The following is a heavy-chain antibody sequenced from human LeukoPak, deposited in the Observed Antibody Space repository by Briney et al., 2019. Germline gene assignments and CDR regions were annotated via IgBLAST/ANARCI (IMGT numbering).Heavy chain of an antibody. CDR3: ARDYWEVPSSVDY. CDR2: ISSNGGST. D-gene: IGHD2-2*01. Sequence: PSETLSLTCTVSGGSISSYYWSWIRQAPGKGLEYVSAISSNGGSTYYANSVKGRFTISRDNSKNTLYLQMGSLRADDTAVYYCARDYWEVPSSVDYWGQGTLVTVSS. CDR1: GGSISSYY. J-gene: IGHJ4*02. V-gene: IGHV3-64*01.